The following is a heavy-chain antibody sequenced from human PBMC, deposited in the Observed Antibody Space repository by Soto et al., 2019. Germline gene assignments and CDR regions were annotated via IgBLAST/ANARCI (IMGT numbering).Heavy chain of an antibody. J-gene: IGHJ3*02. Sequence: EVQLVESGGGLVQPGGSLRLSCAASGFTVSSNYMSWVRQAPGKGLEWVSVIYSGGSTYYAASVKGRFTISRDNSKNPLYLQMNSLRAEDTAVYYCAREYYYGSGSYFDGFDIWGQGTMVTV. CDR3: AREYYYGSGSYFDGFDI. CDR1: GFTVSSNY. D-gene: IGHD3-10*01. CDR2: IYSGGST. V-gene: IGHV3-66*01.